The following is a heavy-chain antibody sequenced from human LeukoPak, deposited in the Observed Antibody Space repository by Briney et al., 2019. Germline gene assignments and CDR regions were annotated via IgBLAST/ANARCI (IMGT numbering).Heavy chain of an antibody. V-gene: IGHV3-30*02. Sequence: PGGSLRLSCAASGFTFSSYGMHWVRQAPGKGLEWVAFIRYDGSNKYYADSVKGRFTISRENSKNTLYLQMNSLRAEDTAVYYCAKDYYDYVWGSYRYGYYYYYYMDVWGKGTTVTVSS. CDR2: IRYDGSNK. D-gene: IGHD3-16*02. CDR1: GFTFSSYG. J-gene: IGHJ6*03. CDR3: AKDYYDYVWGSYRYGYYYYYYMDV.